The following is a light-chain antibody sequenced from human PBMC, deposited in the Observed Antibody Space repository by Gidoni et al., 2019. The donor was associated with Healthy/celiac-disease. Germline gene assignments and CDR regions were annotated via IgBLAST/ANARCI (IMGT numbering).Light chain of an antibody. V-gene: IGKV3-20*01. CDR1: QSVSSSY. CDR2: GAS. Sequence: ELVLPPSPGTLSLSPGERATLSCRASQSVSSSYLAWYQQKPGQAPRLLIYGASSRATGIPDRFSGSGSGKDFTLTISRLEPEDFAVYYCQQYGSSFSFGQGTKLEIK. CDR3: QQYGSSFS. J-gene: IGKJ2*01.